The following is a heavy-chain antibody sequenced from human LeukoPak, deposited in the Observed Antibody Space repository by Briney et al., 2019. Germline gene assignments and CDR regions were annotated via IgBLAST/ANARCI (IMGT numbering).Heavy chain of an antibody. D-gene: IGHD3-16*02. CDR2: IYYTGKT. CDR1: GDFISSSNYY. V-gene: IGHV4-39*01. J-gene: IGHJ4*02. CDR3: ARLRITFGGVIAHGDY. Sequence: PSETLSLICTVSGDFISSSNYYWGWIRQPPGKGLDWIGNIYYTGKTYYNPSLNSRVTISTDTSNNQFSLKLSSVTAADTAVYYCARLRITFGGVIAHGDYWGQGTLVTVSS.